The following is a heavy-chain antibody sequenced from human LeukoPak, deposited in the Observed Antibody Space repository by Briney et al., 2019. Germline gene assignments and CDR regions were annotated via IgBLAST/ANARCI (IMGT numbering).Heavy chain of an antibody. D-gene: IGHD1-1*01. Sequence: PSETLSLTCTVSGGSISRYYWSWLRQPAGKGLEWIGRIYTSGSTNYNPSLKSRVTMSVDTSKNQFSLKLSSVTAADTAVYYCARHAVEAASRWFDPWGQGTLVTVSS. J-gene: IGHJ5*02. V-gene: IGHV4-4*07. CDR3: ARHAVEAASRWFDP. CDR2: IYTSGST. CDR1: GGSISRYY.